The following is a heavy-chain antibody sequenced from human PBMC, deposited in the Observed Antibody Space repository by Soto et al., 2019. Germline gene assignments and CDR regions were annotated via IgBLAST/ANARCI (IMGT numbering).Heavy chain of an antibody. D-gene: IGHD6-13*01. CDR2: IFANGHT. V-gene: IGHV4-4*07. J-gene: IGHJ5*02. CDR1: GGSISEKY. CDR3: VASLAASGLNWLDP. Sequence: SETLSLTCIVSGGSISEKYWNWVRQPPGKGLEWIGLIFANGHTDYNPSLKSRVTMSVDASKNQFSLRLTSMTAADTAVYYCVASLAASGLNWLDPWGRGTLVTAPQ.